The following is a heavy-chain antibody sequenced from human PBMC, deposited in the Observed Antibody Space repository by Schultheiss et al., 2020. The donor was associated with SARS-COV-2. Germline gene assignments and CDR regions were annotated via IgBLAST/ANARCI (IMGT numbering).Heavy chain of an antibody. J-gene: IGHJ4*02. CDR1: GFTFSSYA. V-gene: IGHV3-23*01. CDR2: ISGSGGST. CDR3: AKDIVYCGGDCYPDY. D-gene: IGHD2-21*01. Sequence: GGSLRLSCAASGFTFSSYAMSWIRQAPGKGLEWVSSISGSGGSTYYADSVKGRFTISRDNSKNTLYLQMNSLRAEDTAVYYCAKDIVYCGGDCYPDYWGQGTLVTVSS.